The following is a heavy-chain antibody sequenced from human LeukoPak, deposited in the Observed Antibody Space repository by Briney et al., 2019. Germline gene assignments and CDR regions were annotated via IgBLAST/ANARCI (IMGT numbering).Heavy chain of an antibody. Sequence: SPSETLSLTCAVYGGSFSGYYWSWIRQPPGKGLEWIGEISHSGSTNYSPSLKSQVTISVDTSKNQFSLKLSSVTAADTAVYYCARGSEYEYYFDYWGQGTLVTVSS. J-gene: IGHJ4*02. CDR1: GGSFSGYY. V-gene: IGHV4-34*01. CDR3: ARGSEYEYYFDY. D-gene: IGHD2-2*01. CDR2: ISHSGST.